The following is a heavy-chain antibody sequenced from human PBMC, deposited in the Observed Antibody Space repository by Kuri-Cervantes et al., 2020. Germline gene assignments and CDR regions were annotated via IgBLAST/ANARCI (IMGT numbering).Heavy chain of an antibody. J-gene: IGHJ4*02. CDR1: GGSFSGYY. V-gene: IGHV4-59*01. CDR3: AKDISPMVRGDQNFDY. CDR2: IYYSGST. Sequence: SETLSLTCAVYGGSFSGYYWSWIRQPPGKGLEWIGYIYYSGSTNYNPSLKSRVTISVDTSKNQFSLKLSSVTAADTALYYCAKDISPMVRGDQNFDYWGQGTLVTVSS. D-gene: IGHD3-10*01.